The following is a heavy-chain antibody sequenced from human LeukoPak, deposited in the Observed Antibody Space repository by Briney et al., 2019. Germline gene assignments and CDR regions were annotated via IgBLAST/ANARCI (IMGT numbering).Heavy chain of an antibody. CDR2: IYYSGST. V-gene: IGHV4-39*01. J-gene: IGHJ4*02. Sequence: SETLSLTCGVSGGSISSSGSYWGWIRQPPGKGLEWIGSIYYSGSTYYNPSLKSRVTISVDTSKNQFSLKLSSVTAADTAVYYCARGLRYFDWYFSDWGQGTLVTVSS. D-gene: IGHD3-9*01. CDR3: ARGLRYFDWYFSD. CDR1: GGSISSSGSY.